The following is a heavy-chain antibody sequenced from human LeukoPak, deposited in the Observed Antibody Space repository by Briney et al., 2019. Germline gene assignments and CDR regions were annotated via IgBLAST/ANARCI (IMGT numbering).Heavy chain of an antibody. V-gene: IGHV4-34*01. CDR2: INHSGST. D-gene: IGHD1-26*01. Sequence: SETLSLTCAVYGGSFSGYYWSWIRQPPGKGLEWIGEINHSGSTNYNPSLKSRVTISVDTSKNQFSLKLSSVTAADTAVYYCARLGWELLLNYFDYWGQGTLVTVSS. CDR1: GGSFSGYY. J-gene: IGHJ4*02. CDR3: ARLGWELLLNYFDY.